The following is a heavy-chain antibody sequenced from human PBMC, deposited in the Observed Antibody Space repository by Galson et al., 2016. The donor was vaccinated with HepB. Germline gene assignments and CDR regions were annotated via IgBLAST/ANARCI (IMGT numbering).Heavy chain of an antibody. CDR1: GFTFSNYG. Sequence: SLRLSCAASGFTFSNYGMHWVRQAPGKGLEWVAADSMDGRRKFYADSVKGRFTIPRDNSNSMLFLQMRSLRADDTAVYYCARRHEYCPPVGCSVDYWGQGTLVSVSS. J-gene: IGHJ4*02. CDR2: DSMDGRRK. D-gene: IGHD2/OR15-2a*01. CDR3: ARRHEYCPPVGCSVDY. V-gene: IGHV3-30*03.